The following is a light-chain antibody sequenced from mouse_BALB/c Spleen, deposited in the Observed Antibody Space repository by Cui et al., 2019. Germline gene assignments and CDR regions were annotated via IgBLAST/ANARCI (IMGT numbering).Light chain of an antibody. Sequence: DIQLIQSPSSMFASLGDRVSPSCPVSQGVRGNLDWYKQKPGGTIKLLILSTCNISCGIPSRFSVSGSGSDYSLTISGLESEDFAEYYCLQRNAYPLTFGGGTKLEIK. CDR3: LQRNAYPLT. CDR1: QGVRGN. V-gene: IGKV9-123*01. CDR2: STC. J-gene: IGKJ2*01.